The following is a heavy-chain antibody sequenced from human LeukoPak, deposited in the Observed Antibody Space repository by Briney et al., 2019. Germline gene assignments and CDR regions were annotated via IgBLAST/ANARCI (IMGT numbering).Heavy chain of an antibody. CDR2: IYYSGST. J-gene: IGHJ4*02. CDR1: GGSISSSSYY. V-gene: IGHV4-39*01. Sequence: KASKTLSLTCTVSGGSISSSSYYWGWIRQPPGKGLEWIGRIYYSGSTYYNPSLKSRVTISVDTSKNQFSLKLSSVTAADTAVYYCPRPGYSSSRGGVDYWGQGTLVTVSS. D-gene: IGHD6-6*01. CDR3: PRPGYSSSRGGVDY.